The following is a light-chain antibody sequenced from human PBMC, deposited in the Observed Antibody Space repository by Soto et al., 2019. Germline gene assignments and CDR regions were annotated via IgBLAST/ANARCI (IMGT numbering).Light chain of an antibody. J-gene: IGKJ1*01. CDR1: QNIGAW. Sequence: GDRVTITCRASQNIGAWLAWYQQKPGKAPKLLIYKASTLKSGVPSRFSGSGSGTEFTLTISSLQPDDFATYYCQHYNSYSEAFGQGTKVDIK. CDR2: KAS. V-gene: IGKV1-5*03. CDR3: QHYNSYSEA.